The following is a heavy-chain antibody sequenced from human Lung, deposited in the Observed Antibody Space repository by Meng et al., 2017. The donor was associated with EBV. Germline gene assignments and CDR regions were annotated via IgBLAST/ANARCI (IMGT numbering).Heavy chain of an antibody. CDR3: ARATSGFDS. Sequence: VQLEQSGPGLVKPPXTPLLSCDISGDSVSSNSAAWNWIRQSPLRGLEWLGRTYYMSKWYNDYAVSVKSRISINPDTSKNQFSLQLNSVTPEDTAVYYCARATSGFDSWGQGTLVTVSS. CDR2: TYYMSKWYN. D-gene: IGHD2-2*01. J-gene: IGHJ4*02. V-gene: IGHV6-1*01. CDR1: GDSVSSNSAA.